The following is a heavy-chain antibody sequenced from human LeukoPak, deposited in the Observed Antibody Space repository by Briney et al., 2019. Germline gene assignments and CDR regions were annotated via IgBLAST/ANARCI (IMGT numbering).Heavy chain of an antibody. V-gene: IGHV1-69*06. J-gene: IGHJ4*02. Sequence: SVKVSCKASGGTFSSYAISWVRQAPGQGLEWMGGIIPIFGTANYAQKFQGRVTITADKSTSTAYMELRSLRSDDTAVYYCARGSPPRRNYDSRGYYSYYFDYWGQGTLVTVSS. CDR1: GGTFSSYA. CDR2: IIPIFGTA. CDR3: ARGSPPRRNYDSRGYYSYYFDY. D-gene: IGHD3-22*01.